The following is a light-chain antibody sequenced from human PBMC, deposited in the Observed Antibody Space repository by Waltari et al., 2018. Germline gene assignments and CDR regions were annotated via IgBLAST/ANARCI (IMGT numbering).Light chain of an antibody. V-gene: IGKV3-20*01. Sequence: EIVLTQSPGTLSLSPGESATLSCRTSQSVTRALAGYQQKPGQAPRLLIYGESNRATGIPDRFSGSGSGTDFSLTISSLEPEDFAVYYCQHYLRLPVTFGQGTKVEVK. CDR1: QSVTRA. CDR2: GES. J-gene: IGKJ1*01. CDR3: QHYLRLPVT.